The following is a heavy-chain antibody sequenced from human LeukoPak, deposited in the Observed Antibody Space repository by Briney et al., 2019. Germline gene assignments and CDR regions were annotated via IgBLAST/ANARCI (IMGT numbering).Heavy chain of an antibody. CDR2: IWNDGSNK. Sequence: GRSLRLSCTASGFTFSSYGVHWVRQALGKGLVWVAVIWNDGSNKYYADSVKGRFTISRDNSKNTLYLQMNSLRAEDTAVYYRARAEYQLPYYFDYWGQGTLVTVSS. CDR3: ARAEYQLPYYFDY. V-gene: IGHV3-33*01. CDR1: GFTFSSYG. D-gene: IGHD2-2*01. J-gene: IGHJ4*02.